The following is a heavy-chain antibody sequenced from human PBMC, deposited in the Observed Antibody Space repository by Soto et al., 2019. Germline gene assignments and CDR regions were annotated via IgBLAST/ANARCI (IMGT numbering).Heavy chain of an antibody. Sequence: GGSLRLSCAASGFTFSDHYMDWVRQAPEKGLEWVGRSRNKVNSYTTEYAASVKGRFTISRDDSKNSVYLQMNSLKTEDTAVYSCTSCDSSGYPNVWRQGTLVTVS. CDR1: GFTFSDHY. CDR2: SRNKVNSYTT. V-gene: IGHV3-72*01. D-gene: IGHD3-22*01. J-gene: IGHJ4*02. CDR3: TSCDSSGYPNV.